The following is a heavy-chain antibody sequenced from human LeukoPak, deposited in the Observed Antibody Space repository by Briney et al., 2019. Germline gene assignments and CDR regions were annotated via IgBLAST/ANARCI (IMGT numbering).Heavy chain of an antibody. CDR2: ISSGSSTI. D-gene: IGHD3-9*01. CDR1: GFTFSSYS. J-gene: IGHJ5*02. V-gene: IGHV3-48*02. Sequence: PGGSLRLSCAASGFTFSSYSMNWVRQAPGKGLEWISYISSGSSTIHYADSVKGRFTISRDNAKNSLYLQMNSLRDEDTAVYYCARGVRASTGNYWFDPWGQGTLVTVSS. CDR3: ARGVRASTGNYWFDP.